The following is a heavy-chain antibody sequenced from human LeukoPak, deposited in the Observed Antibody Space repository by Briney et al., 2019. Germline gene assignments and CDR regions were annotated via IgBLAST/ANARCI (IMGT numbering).Heavy chain of an antibody. J-gene: IGHJ4*02. CDR2: IYPSDSET. CDR3: ARLSTRLLDH. D-gene: IGHD3-3*01. CDR1: SGTSNNYW. V-gene: IGHV5-51*01. Sequence: PKILSWAASGTSNNYWIGRGRRLPREKLDWMGIIYPSDSETRYSPSFQGQVTMSVDKSINTAYLHWGSLKASDTAIYFCARLSTRLLDHWGQGTRVTVSS.